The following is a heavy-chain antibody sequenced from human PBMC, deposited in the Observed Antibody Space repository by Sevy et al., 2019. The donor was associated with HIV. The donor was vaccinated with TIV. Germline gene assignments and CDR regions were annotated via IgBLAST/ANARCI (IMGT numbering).Heavy chain of an antibody. D-gene: IGHD2-21*01. CDR3: ARDVAADDF. CDR2: INEDGSEK. Sequence: GGSLRLSCAASGFTFTRYWMSWVRQAPGKGLEWVANINEDGSEKYYVHSVKGRFTISRDNARKSLNLQMNSLRAEDTAIYYCARDVAADDFWGQGTLVTVSS. CDR1: GFTFTRYW. V-gene: IGHV3-7*01. J-gene: IGHJ4*02.